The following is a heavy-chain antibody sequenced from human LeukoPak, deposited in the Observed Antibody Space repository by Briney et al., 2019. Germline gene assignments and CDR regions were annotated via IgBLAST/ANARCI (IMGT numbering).Heavy chain of an antibody. J-gene: IGHJ5*02. CDR1: GGSISSYY. CDR2: IYYSGST. D-gene: IGHD6-19*01. Sequence: SETLSLTCTVSGGSISSYYWSWIRRPPGKGLEWIGYIYYSGSTNYNPSLKSRVTISVDTSKNQFSLKLSSVTAADTAVYYCARAGIAVAGTNWFDPWGQGTLVTVSS. CDR3: ARAGIAVAGTNWFDP. V-gene: IGHV4-59*01.